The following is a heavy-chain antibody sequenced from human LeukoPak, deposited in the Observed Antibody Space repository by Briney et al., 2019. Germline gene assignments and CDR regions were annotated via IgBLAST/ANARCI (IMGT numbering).Heavy chain of an antibody. J-gene: IGHJ4*02. D-gene: IGHD2-2*01. CDR2: ISSSGSTI. V-gene: IGHV3-48*03. CDR1: GFTFSSYE. CDR3: ARGGSIVVVPAAPFDY. Sequence: PGGSLGLSCAASGFTFSSYEMNWVRQAPGKGLEWVSYISSSGSTIYYADSVKGRFTISRDNAKNSLYLQMNSLRAEDTAVYYCARGGSIVVVPAAPFDYWGQGTLVTVSS.